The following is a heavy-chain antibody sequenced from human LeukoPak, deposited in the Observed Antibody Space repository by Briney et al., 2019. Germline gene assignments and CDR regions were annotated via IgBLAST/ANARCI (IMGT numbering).Heavy chain of an antibody. J-gene: IGHJ4*02. CDR2: IDHSGST. V-gene: IGHV4-4*02. D-gene: IGHD3-22*01. CDR3: ARGPHNVYDSSGYSAVDY. CDR1: GGSISSSNW. Sequence: TSETLSLTCAVSGGSISSSNWWSWVCQPPGKGLEWIGEIDHSGSTNYNPSLKSRVTISVDKSKNQFSLKLSSVTAADTAVYYCARGPHNVYDSSGYSAVDYWGQGTLVTVSS.